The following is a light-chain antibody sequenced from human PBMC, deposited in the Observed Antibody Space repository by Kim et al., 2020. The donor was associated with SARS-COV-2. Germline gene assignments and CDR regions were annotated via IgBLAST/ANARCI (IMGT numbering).Light chain of an antibody. V-gene: IGKV3-20*01. CDR2: GAS. CDR3: QQYSTSPHT. Sequence: APGDRAALSCRASQSVSSNYVAWYQQKPGQAPRLLIYGASSRATGIPDRFSGSGSGTDFTLTIRRLEPEDFAMYYCQQYSTSPHTFGQGTKVDIK. J-gene: IGKJ1*01. CDR1: QSVSSNY.